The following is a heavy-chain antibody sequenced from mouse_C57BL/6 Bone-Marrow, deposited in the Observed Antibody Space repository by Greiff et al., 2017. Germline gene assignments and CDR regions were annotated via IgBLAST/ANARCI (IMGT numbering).Heavy chain of an antibody. Sequence: QVQLKQPGAELVKPGASVKLSCKASGYTFTSYWMHWVKQRPGQGLEWIGMIHPNSGSTNYNEKFKSKATLTVDKSSSTAYMQLSSLTSEDAAVYYGARGPSLYYYGSSDIYYFDYWGQGTTLTVSS. CDR1: GYTFTSYW. V-gene: IGHV1-64*01. CDR3: ARGPSLYYYGSSDIYYFDY. D-gene: IGHD1-1*01. CDR2: IHPNSGST. J-gene: IGHJ2*01.